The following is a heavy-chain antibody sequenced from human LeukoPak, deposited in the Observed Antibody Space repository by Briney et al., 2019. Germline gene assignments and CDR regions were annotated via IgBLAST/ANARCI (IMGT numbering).Heavy chain of an antibody. CDR1: GYTFSDYY. V-gene: IGHV1-2*02. CDR2: INPSSDDT. J-gene: IGHJ5*02. Sequence: ASVKVSCKTSGYTFSDYYIHWVRQAPGQGLEWMGCINPSSDDTNYAQEFQGRFTMTSDTSISTAYMELTRLRSDDTAVYFCAGDFSDSIGSYFYNWFDPWGQGTLVTVSS. D-gene: IGHD3-22*01. CDR3: AGDFSDSIGSYFYNWFDP.